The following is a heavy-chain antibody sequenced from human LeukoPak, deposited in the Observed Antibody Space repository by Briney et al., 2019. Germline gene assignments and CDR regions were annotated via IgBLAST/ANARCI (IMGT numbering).Heavy chain of an antibody. V-gene: IGHV4-30-2*01. Sequence: SETLSLTCTVSGGSISSGGYYWSWSRQPPGKGLEWSGYIYHSGSTYYNPSLKSRVTISVDRSKNQFSLKLSSVTAADTAVYYCASYDSSGYYVPRPHDAFDIWGQGTMVTVSS. D-gene: IGHD3-22*01. CDR2: IYHSGST. J-gene: IGHJ3*02. CDR3: ASYDSSGYYVPRPHDAFDI. CDR1: GGSISSGGYY.